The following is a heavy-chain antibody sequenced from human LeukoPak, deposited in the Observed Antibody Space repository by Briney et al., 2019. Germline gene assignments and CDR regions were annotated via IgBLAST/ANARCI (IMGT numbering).Heavy chain of an antibody. CDR2: ISAYNGDT. CDR3: ARDPSNTSGRYAYFDY. J-gene: IGHJ4*02. D-gene: IGHD6-19*01. V-gene: IGHV1-18*01. CDR1: GFTFNRYG. Sequence: ASVKVSCKASGFTFNRYGISWVRQAPGQGLEWMGWISAYNGDTNYAQKLQGRVTMTTDTSTSTAYMEVRSLISCDTAVYYWARDPSNTSGRYAYFDYWGQGNLVTVSS.